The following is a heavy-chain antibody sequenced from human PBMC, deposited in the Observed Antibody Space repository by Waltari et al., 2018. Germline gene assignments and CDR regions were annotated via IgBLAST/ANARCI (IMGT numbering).Heavy chain of an antibody. CDR3: ARALNYYDASGFFSLPFDN. J-gene: IGHJ4*02. Sequence: QVQLQESGPGLVKPSETLSLTCAVSGGSISPYFWNWIRQSPGKGLEWIGYIDDSGRTNYNPSLNSRVTISLDTSKNQFSLKLSSVTAADTAMYYCARALNYYDASGFFSLPFDNWGQGTLVTVSS. CDR1: GGSISPYF. CDR2: IDDSGRT. D-gene: IGHD3-22*01. V-gene: IGHV4-59*08.